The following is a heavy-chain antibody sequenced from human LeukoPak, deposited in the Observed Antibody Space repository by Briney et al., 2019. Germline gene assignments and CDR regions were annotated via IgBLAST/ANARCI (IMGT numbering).Heavy chain of an antibody. CDR3: AREDYYDSSGGPFDP. V-gene: IGHV3-21*01. Sequence: GGSLRLSCAASGFTFSSYSMNWVRQAPGKGLEWVSSISSSSSYIYYADSVKGRFTISRDNAKNSLYLQMNSLRAEDTAVYYCAREDYYDSSGGPFDPWGQGTLVTVSS. J-gene: IGHJ5*02. CDR2: ISSSSSYI. CDR1: GFTFSSYS. D-gene: IGHD3-22*01.